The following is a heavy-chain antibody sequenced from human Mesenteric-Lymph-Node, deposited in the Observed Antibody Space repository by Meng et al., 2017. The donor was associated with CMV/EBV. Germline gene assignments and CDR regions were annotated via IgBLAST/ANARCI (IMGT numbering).Heavy chain of an antibody. CDR1: GYTFTDYY. CDR3: ARQFCSGGDCYSFFDY. CDR2: INPKNGDS. Sequence: ASVKVSCKASGYTFTDYYIHWVRQAPGQGREWMGWINPKNGDSHNVQKFQGRIIMTRDTSLSTVSMEVSRLRSDDTAVYYCARQFCSGGDCYSFFDYWGQGTQVTVSS. D-gene: IGHD2-15*01. V-gene: IGHV1-2*02. J-gene: IGHJ4*02.